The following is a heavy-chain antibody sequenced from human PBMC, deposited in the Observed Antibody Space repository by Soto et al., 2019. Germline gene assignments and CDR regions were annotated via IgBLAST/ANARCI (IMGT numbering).Heavy chain of an antibody. J-gene: IGHJ5*02. CDR2: INTNTGNP. D-gene: IGHD6-13*01. CDR3: ARDADSGYDFGSSSWYANWFDP. CDR1: GYTFTSYA. Sequence: GASVKVSCKAPGYTFTSYAMNWVRQAPGQGLEWMGWINTNTGNPTYAQGFTGRFVFSLDTSVSTAYLQICSLKAEDTAVYYCARDADSGYDFGSSSWYANWFDPWGQGTLVTVSS. V-gene: IGHV7-4-1*01.